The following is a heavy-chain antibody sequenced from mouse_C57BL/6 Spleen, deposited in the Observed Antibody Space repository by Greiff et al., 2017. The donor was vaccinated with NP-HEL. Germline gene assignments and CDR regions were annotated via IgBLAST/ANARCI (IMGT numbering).Heavy chain of an antibody. CDR3: VKHAEEYEGWVAY. V-gene: IGHV5-6*02. J-gene: IGHJ3*01. CDR2: ISSGGSYT. Sequence: EVKLVESGGDLVKPGGSLKLSCAASGFTFSSYGMSWVRQTPDKRLEWVATISSGGSYTYYPDSVKGRFTISRDNAKNTLYLQMSSLKSEETAMYNCVKHAEEYEGWVAYWGPRTLFTVS. CDR1: GFTFSSYG. D-gene: IGHD2-14*01.